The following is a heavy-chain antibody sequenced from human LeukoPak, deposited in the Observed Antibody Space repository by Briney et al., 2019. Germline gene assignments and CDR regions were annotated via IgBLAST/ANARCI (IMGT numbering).Heavy chain of an antibody. J-gene: IGHJ4*02. CDR2: LSNTGNI. D-gene: IGHD3-10*02. CDR1: GFTFSSYG. Sequence: TGGSLRLSCAASGFTFSSYGMNWVRQAPGKGLEWLSYLSNTGNIHYAQSVKGRFTISRDNAKNSLYLQMDGLRVEDTAVYYCARRGDTPMIGDHWGQGILVTVAS. V-gene: IGHV3-48*01. CDR3: ARRGDTPMIGDH.